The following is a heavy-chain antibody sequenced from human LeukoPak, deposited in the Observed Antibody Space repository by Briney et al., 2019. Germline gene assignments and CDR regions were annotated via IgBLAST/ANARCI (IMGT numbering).Heavy chain of an antibody. D-gene: IGHD3-9*01. CDR1: GFTFSSYS. V-gene: IGHV3-21*01. Sequence: PGGSLRLSCAASGFTFSSYSMNWVRQAPGKGLEWVSSISSSSSYIYYADSVKGRFTISRDNAKNSLYLQMNSLRAEDTAVYYCAREISDILTGYHHYCMDVWGKGTTVTVSS. J-gene: IGHJ6*03. CDR3: AREISDILTGYHHYCMDV. CDR2: ISSSSSYI.